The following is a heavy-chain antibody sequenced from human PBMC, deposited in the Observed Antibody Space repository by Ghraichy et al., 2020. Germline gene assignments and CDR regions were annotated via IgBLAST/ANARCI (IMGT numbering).Heavy chain of an antibody. D-gene: IGHD4-17*01. CDR2: ISSSGSTI. CDR1: GFTFSDYY. J-gene: IGHJ4*02. V-gene: IGHV3-11*01. CDR3: ARGSTVTTWASDY. Sequence: LSLTCAASGFTFSDYYMSWIRQAPGKGLEWVSYISSSGSTIYYADSVKGRFTISRDNAKNSLYLQMNSLRAEDTAVYYCARGSTVTTWASDYWGQGTLVTVSS.